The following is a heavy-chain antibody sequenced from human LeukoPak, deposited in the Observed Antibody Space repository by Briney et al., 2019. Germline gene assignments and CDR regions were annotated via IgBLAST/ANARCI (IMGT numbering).Heavy chain of an antibody. CDR1: GGTLSSYA. Sequence: SVKVSCKASGGTLSSYAISWVRQAPGQGLEWMGRIIPILGIANCAQKFQGRVTITADKSTSTAYMELSSLRSEDTAVYYCARVGFTYYDILTGYLGGPFDYWGQGTLVTVSS. CDR3: ARVGFTYYDILTGYLGGPFDY. V-gene: IGHV1-69*04. D-gene: IGHD3-9*01. J-gene: IGHJ4*02. CDR2: IIPILGIA.